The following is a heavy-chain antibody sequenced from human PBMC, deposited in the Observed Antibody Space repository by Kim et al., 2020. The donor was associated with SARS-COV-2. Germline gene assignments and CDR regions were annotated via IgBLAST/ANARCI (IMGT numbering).Heavy chain of an antibody. J-gene: IGHJ5*02. Sequence: SRKSRVTISVDTSKNQFSLKLSSVTAADTAVYYCARHLPLYSSSEGWFDPWGQGTLVTVSS. CDR3: ARHLPLYSSSEGWFDP. D-gene: IGHD6-6*01. V-gene: IGHV4-39*01.